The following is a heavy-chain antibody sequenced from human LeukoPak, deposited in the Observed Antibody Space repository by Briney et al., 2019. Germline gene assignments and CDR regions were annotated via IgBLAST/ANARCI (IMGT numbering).Heavy chain of an antibody. CDR1: GFTFSSYA. V-gene: IGHV3-30*04. CDR2: ISYDGSNK. D-gene: IGHD3-10*01. J-gene: IGHJ4*02. CDR3: ARDREYYYGSGLFDY. Sequence: GRSLRLSCAASGFTFSSYAMHWVRQAPGKGLEWVAVISYDGSNKYYADSVKGLFTISSDNSKNTLYLQMNSLRAEDTAVYYCARDREYYYGSGLFDYWGQGTLVTVSS.